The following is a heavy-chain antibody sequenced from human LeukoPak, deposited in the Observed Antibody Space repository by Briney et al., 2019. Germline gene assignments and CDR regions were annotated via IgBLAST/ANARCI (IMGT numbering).Heavy chain of an antibody. CDR2: ISSSSSYI. V-gene: IGHV3-21*01. CDR3: ASDCGGDCYSGGVYYYYYGMDV. Sequence: GGSLGLSCAASGFTFSSYSMNWVRQAPGKGLEWVSSISSSSSYIYYADSVKGRFTISRDNAKNSLYLQMNSLRAEDTAVYYCASDCGGDCYSGGVYYYYYGMDVWGQGTTVTVSS. CDR1: GFTFSSYS. J-gene: IGHJ6*02. D-gene: IGHD2-21*02.